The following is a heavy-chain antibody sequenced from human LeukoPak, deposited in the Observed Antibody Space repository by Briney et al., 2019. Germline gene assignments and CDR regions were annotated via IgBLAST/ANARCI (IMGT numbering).Heavy chain of an antibody. Sequence: PSQTLSLTCTVSGGSISSGDYYWSWIRQHPGKGLEWIGYIYYSGSTYYNPSLKSRVTISVDTSKNQFSLKLSSVTAADTAVYYCATYNDRTEWDYAFDIWGQGTIVTVSS. J-gene: IGHJ3*02. CDR3: ATYNDRTEWDYAFDI. CDR2: IYYSGST. V-gene: IGHV4-31*03. CDR1: GGSISSGDYY. D-gene: IGHD3-22*01.